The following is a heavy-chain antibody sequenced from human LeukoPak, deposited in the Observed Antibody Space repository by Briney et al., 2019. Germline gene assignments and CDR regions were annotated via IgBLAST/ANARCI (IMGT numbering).Heavy chain of an antibody. CDR1: GFTFSSYS. V-gene: IGHV3-21*01. CDR3: ARAVSYYYYMDV. J-gene: IGHJ6*03. CDR2: ISSSSSSYI. Sequence: GGSLRLSCAASGFTFSSYSMNWVRQAPGKGLEWVSSISSSSSSYIYYADSVKGRFTISRDNAKNSLYLQMNSLRAEDTAVYYCARAVSYYYYMDVWGKGTTVTVSS.